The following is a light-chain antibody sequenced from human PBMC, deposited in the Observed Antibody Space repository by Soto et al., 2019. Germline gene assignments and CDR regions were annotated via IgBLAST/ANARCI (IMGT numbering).Light chain of an antibody. CDR2: LNSDGSH. CDR3: QTWGTGIHV. V-gene: IGLV4-69*01. Sequence: MLTQSPSASASLGASVKLTCTLSSGHSSYAIAWHQQQPEKGPRYLMKLNSDGSHSKGDGIPDRFSGSSSGAERYLTISSLQSEDEADYYCQTWGTGIHVFGTGTKLTVL. J-gene: IGLJ1*01. CDR1: SGHSSYA.